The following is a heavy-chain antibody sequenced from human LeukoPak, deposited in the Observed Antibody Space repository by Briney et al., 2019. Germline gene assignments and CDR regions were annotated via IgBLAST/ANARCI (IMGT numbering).Heavy chain of an antibody. J-gene: IGHJ6*02. Sequence: SVKVSCKVSGYTLTELSMHWVRQAPGKGLEWMGGFDPEDGETIYAQKFQGRVTMTEDTSTDTAYMELSSLRSEDTAVYYCATVMTTWASEYYGMDVWGQGTTVTVSS. D-gene: IGHD4-17*01. CDR1: GYTLTELS. V-gene: IGHV1-24*01. CDR2: FDPEDGET. CDR3: ATVMTTWASEYYGMDV.